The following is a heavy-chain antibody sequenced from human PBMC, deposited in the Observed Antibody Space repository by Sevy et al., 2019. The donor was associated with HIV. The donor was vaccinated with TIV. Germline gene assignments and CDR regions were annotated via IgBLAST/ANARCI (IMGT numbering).Heavy chain of an antibody. CDR2: FDPEDDEK. J-gene: IGHJ4*02. D-gene: IGHD3-22*01. Sequence: ASVKVSCKVSGYTLTELSMHWVRQAPGKGLEWMGTFDPEDDEKIDAQKFQGRVTMTEDTSRDTAYMELSRLRSEDTAVYYCATTKDYYDTSGYPFDSWGQGTLVTVSS. CDR3: ATTKDYYDTSGYPFDS. V-gene: IGHV1-24*01. CDR1: GYTLTELS.